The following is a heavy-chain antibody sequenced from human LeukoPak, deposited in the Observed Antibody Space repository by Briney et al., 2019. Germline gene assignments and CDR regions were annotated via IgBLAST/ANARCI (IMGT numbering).Heavy chain of an antibody. CDR3: ARDRLSYQLLFDY. D-gene: IGHD2-2*01. CDR2: INPNSGGT. CDR1: GYTFTGHY. V-gene: IGHV1-2*02. J-gene: IGHJ4*02. Sequence: ASVKVSCKASGYTFTGHYMHWVRQAPGQGLEWMGWINPNSGGTNYAQKFQGRVTMTRDTSISTAYMELSRLRSDDTAVYYCARDRLSYQLLFDYWGQGTLVTVSS.